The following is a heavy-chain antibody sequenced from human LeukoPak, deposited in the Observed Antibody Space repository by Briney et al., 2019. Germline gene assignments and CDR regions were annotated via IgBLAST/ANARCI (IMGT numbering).Heavy chain of an antibody. CDR3: ARQYNSGWHGTSDY. V-gene: IGHV3-30*02. CDR2: IRYDERNK. CDR1: GFTFSSYG. Sequence: GGSLRLSCAASGFTFSSYGIHWVRQAPGKGLEWVTFIRYDERNKFYADSVKGRFTISRDNSKNTLYLQMNSLRPEDTAVYYCARQYNSGWHGTSDYWGQGTLVTVSS. J-gene: IGHJ4*02. D-gene: IGHD6-19*01.